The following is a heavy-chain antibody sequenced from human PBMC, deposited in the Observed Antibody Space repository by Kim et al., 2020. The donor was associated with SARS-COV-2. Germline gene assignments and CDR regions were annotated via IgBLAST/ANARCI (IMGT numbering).Heavy chain of an antibody. J-gene: IGHJ3*02. D-gene: IGHD3-22*01. CDR2: IIPIFGTA. Sequence: SVKVSCKASGGTFSSYAISWVRQAPGQGLEWMGGIIPIFGTANYAQKFQGRVTITADESTSTAYMELSSLRSEDTAVYYCARSKGYDSSGPRRVDAFDIWGQGTMVTVSS. CDR3: ARSKGYDSSGPRRVDAFDI. V-gene: IGHV1-69*13. CDR1: GGTFSSYA.